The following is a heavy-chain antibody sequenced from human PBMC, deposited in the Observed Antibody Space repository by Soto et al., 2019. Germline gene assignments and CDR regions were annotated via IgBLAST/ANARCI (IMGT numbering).Heavy chain of an antibody. CDR2: ISSSSSYI. CDR3: ARDGKGLGYCSGGSCYSNWFDP. J-gene: IGHJ5*02. V-gene: IGHV3-21*01. D-gene: IGHD2-15*01. Sequence: GGSLRLSCAASGFTFSSYSMNWVRQAPGKGLEWVSSISSSSSYIYYADSVKGRFTISRDNAKNSLYLQMNSLRAEDTAVYYCARDGKGLGYCSGGSCYSNWFDPWGQGTLVTVSS. CDR1: GFTFSSYS.